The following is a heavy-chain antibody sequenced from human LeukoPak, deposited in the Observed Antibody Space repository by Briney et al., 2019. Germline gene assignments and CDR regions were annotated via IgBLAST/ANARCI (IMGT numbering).Heavy chain of an antibody. CDR2: INWNGSGA. CDR1: GFTFDDYG. J-gene: IGHJ3*02. Sequence: GGSLRLSCAASGFTFDDYGMSWVRQVPGKGLEWVSGINWNGSGAGYADSVKGRFTISRDNAKNSLYLQMNSLRAEDTALYYCAKSLVDTAMVYAFDIWGQGTMVTVSS. CDR3: AKSLVDTAMVYAFDI. D-gene: IGHD5-18*01. V-gene: IGHV3-20*04.